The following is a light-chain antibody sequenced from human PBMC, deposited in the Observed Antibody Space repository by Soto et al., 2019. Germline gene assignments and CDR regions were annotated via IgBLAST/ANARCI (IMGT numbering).Light chain of an antibody. CDR1: SSDVGGYNY. J-gene: IGLJ1*01. Sequence: QSVLTQPASASGSPGQSITISCTGTSSDVGGYNYVSWYQHHPGKAPKLMIYDVSDRPSGVSNRFSGSKSGNTASLSISGLQAEDEADYYCSSYRSSSTPYVFGTGTKVTVL. V-gene: IGLV2-14*03. CDR2: DVS. CDR3: SSYRSSSTPYV.